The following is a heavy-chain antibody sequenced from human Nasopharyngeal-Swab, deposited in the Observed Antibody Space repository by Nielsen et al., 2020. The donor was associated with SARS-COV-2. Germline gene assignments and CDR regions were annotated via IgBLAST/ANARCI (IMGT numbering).Heavy chain of an antibody. CDR2: IRSTTYGGAP. Sequence: GGSLRLSCTTSGFTSGDYAMSWFRQAPGKGLEWVAFIRSTTYGGAPEYAASVKGRFTISRDGAESIAYLQMNSLETEDTGVYYCARSVGSFYGQGAFDIWGQGTMVTVSS. V-gene: IGHV3-49*01. J-gene: IGHJ3*02. CDR1: GFTSGDYA. CDR3: ARSVGSFYGQGAFDI. D-gene: IGHD1-26*01.